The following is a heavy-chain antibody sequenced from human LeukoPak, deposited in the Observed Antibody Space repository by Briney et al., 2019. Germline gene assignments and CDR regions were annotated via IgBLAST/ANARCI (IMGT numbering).Heavy chain of an antibody. CDR1: GFTFSSYE. J-gene: IGHJ4*02. CDR3: ARSFLKYYYDSSGLFDY. CDR2: ISSSGSTI. V-gene: IGHV3-48*03. D-gene: IGHD3-22*01. Sequence: PGGSLRLSCAASGFTFSSYEMNWARQAPGKGLEWVSYISSSGSTIYYADSVKGRFTISRDNAKNSLYLQTNSLRAEDTAVYYCARSFLKYYYDSSGLFDYWGQGTLVTVSS.